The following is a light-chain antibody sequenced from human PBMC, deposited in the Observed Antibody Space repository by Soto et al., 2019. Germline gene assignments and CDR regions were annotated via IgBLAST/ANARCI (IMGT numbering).Light chain of an antibody. Sequence: QSALTQPASVSGSPGQSITISCTGTSSDVGSYNLVSWYQQHPGKAPKLMIYEVTKRPSGVSNRFSGSKSGNTASLTISGLQAEDEADYYCCSYAGSSILVFGGGTQLTVL. CDR1: SSDVGSYNL. V-gene: IGLV2-23*02. J-gene: IGLJ2*01. CDR2: EVT. CDR3: CSYAGSSILV.